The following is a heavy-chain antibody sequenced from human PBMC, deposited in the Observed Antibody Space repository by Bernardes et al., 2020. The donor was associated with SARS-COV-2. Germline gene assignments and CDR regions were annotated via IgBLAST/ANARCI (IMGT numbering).Heavy chain of an antibody. CDR1: GHTLTGYS. Sequence: ASLKVSCKASGHTLTGYSIHWVRQAPGQGLEWMGWIDPSSGGTKYAQKFQGRVTMTRDTSSSTAYMELNRLRSDDTAVYYCARGYSFDAYDIWGQGTMVTVSS. D-gene: IGHD6-13*01. J-gene: IGHJ3*02. V-gene: IGHV1-2*02. CDR2: IDPSSGGT. CDR3: ARGYSFDAYDI.